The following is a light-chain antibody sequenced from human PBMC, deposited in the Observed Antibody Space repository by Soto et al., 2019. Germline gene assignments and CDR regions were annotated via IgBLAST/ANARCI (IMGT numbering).Light chain of an antibody. J-gene: IGLJ1*01. V-gene: IGLV1-44*01. CDR2: SNN. CDR3: SSYTSSSTVYV. Sequence: QSVLTQPPSASGTPGQRVTISCSGSNSNIGTNSMNWYQQLPGTAPKLLIHSNNQRPSGVPDRFSGSKSGTSASLAISGLQSEDEADYYCSSYTSSSTVYVFGTGTKVTV. CDR1: NSNIGTNS.